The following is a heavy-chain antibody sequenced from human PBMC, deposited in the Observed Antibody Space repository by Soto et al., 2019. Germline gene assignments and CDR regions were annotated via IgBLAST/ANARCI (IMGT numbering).Heavy chain of an antibody. J-gene: IGHJ6*03. D-gene: IGHD3-16*01. V-gene: IGHV3-23*01. Sequence: EVQLLESGGGLVQPGGSLRLSCAASGFTLSTYGMSWVRQAPGKGLQWVSSISGSGGSTYYADSVKGRFTISRDKSKNTLFLQMNSLRAEDTAVYYCAKGGGPYYYYYMDVWGKGTTVTVSS. CDR1: GFTLSTYG. CDR3: AKGGGPYYYYYMDV. CDR2: ISGSGGST.